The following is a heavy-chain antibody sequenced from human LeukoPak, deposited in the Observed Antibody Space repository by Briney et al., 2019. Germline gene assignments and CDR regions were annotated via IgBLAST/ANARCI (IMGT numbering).Heavy chain of an antibody. Sequence: GAPVKVSCKASGYTFTGYYMHWVRQAPGQGLEWMGWINPNSGGTNYAQKFQGWVTMTRDTSISTAYMELSRLRSDDTAVYYCARGWERWLQLWEGFDYWGQGTLVTVSS. CDR2: INPNSGGT. CDR3: ARGWERWLQLWEGFDY. CDR1: GYTFTGYY. D-gene: IGHD5-24*01. J-gene: IGHJ4*02. V-gene: IGHV1-2*04.